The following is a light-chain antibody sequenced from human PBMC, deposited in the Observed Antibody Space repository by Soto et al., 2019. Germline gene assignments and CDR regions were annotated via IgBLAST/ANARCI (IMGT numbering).Light chain of an antibody. CDR2: DVI. V-gene: IGLV2-11*01. Sequence: QSALTQPRSVSGSPGQSVTISCTGTSSDVGRYNYVSWYQEHPGKAPKLMIHDVIKRPSGVPDRFSGSKTGNTASLTISGLQAEDEADYYCCSYAGSFTVIFGGGTKVTVL. CDR1: SSDVGRYNY. J-gene: IGLJ2*01. CDR3: CSYAGSFTVI.